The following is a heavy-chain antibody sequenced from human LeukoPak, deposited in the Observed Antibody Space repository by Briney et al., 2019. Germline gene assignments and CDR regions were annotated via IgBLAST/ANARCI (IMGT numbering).Heavy chain of an antibody. D-gene: IGHD5-18*01. J-gene: IGHJ4*02. CDR1: GFAFSDES. CDR2: ISSTSGDI. V-gene: IGHV3-21*01. Sequence: PGGSLRLSCAAFGFAFSDESMTWVRQAPGKGLEWVPLISSTSGDIYYADSVRGRFTISRDNAKNSLYLQMNSLRADDTAVYYCAKVGAFTAINFWGQGTLVTVSS. CDR3: AKVGAFTAINF.